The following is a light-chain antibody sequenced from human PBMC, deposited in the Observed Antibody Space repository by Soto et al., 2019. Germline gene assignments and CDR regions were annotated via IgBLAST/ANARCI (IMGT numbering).Light chain of an antibody. Sequence: QSVLTQPPSASGSPGQSVTISCTGTSSDVGGYNYVSWYQQHPGKAPKPMIYEVSKRPSGVPDRFSGSKSGNTASLTVSGLQAEDEADYYCSSYAGSNNSLYVFGTGTKVTVL. CDR1: SSDVGGYNY. CDR3: SSYAGSNNSLYV. J-gene: IGLJ1*01. V-gene: IGLV2-8*01. CDR2: EVS.